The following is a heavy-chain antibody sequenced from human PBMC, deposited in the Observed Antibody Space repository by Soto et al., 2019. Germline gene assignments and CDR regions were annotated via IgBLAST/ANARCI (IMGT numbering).Heavy chain of an antibody. CDR1: GSSLNNYW. D-gene: IGHD6-19*01. J-gene: IGHJ4*02. Sequence: EVRLVESGGGLVQPGGSLRLSCGASGSSLNNYWINWVRQAPGKGLEWVANIKQDGSETYYVDSVKGRFTISRDNAKNAVYLQLNSLRAEDTAVYYCAGGGGWPLVYWGQGTLVTVSS. V-gene: IGHV3-7*01. CDR3: AGGGGWPLVY. CDR2: IKQDGSET.